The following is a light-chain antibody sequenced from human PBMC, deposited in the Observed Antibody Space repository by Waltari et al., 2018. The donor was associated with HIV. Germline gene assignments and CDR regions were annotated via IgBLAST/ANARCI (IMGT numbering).Light chain of an antibody. V-gene: IGLV2-14*03. CDR2: DVS. CDR1: SSDVGRYNY. Sequence: QSALTQPASVSGSPGQSITLSCTGASSDVGRYNYVSWYQHHPGKAPKLIIYDVSNRHSGVSNRFSGSKSGTTASLTISGLQAEDEADYYCSSYTSSRTVVFGGGTKLTVL. J-gene: IGLJ2*01. CDR3: SSYTSSRTVV.